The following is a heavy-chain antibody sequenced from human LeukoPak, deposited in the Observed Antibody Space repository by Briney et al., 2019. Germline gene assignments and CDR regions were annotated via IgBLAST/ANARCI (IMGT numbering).Heavy chain of an antibody. Sequence: GGSLRLSCAASGFTFSSYAMHWVRQAPGKGLEWVAVISYDGSNKYYADSVKGRFTISRDNSENTLYLRMNSLRAEDTAVYYCARGPVERWLQLRNYFDYWGQGTLVTVSS. D-gene: IGHD5-24*01. CDR3: ARGPVERWLQLRNYFDY. V-gene: IGHV3-30*04. CDR1: GFTFSSYA. J-gene: IGHJ4*02. CDR2: ISYDGSNK.